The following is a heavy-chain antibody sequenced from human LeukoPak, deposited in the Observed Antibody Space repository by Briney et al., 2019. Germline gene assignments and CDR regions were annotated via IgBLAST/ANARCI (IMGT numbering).Heavy chain of an antibody. CDR3: ARGMVREPNYYYYYGMDV. J-gene: IGHJ6*02. V-gene: IGHV3-66*01. D-gene: IGHD3-10*01. CDR1: GFTFSSNY. Sequence: GGSLRLSCAASGFTFSSNYMSWVRQAPGKGLEWVSVIYSGGSTYYSESVKGRFTISRDNSKNTLYLQMNSLRAEDTAVYYCARGMVREPNYYYYYGMDVWGQGTTATVSS. CDR2: IYSGGST.